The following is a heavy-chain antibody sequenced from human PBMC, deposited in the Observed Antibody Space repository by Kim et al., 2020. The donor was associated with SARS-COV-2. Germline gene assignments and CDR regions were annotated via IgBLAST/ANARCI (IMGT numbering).Heavy chain of an antibody. Sequence: GESLKISCKGSGYSFTSYWISWVRQMPGKGLEWMGRIDPSDSYTNYSPSFQGHVTISADKSISTAYLQWSSLKASDTAMYYCARTGNYYDSRGYFPSDWYFDLWGRGTLVTVSS. CDR3: ARTGNYYDSRGYFPSDWYFDL. D-gene: IGHD3-22*01. CDR1: GYSFTSYW. V-gene: IGHV5-10-1*01. CDR2: IDPSDSYT. J-gene: IGHJ2*01.